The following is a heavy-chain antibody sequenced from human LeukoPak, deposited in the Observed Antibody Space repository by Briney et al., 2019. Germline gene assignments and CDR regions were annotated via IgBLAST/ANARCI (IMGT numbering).Heavy chain of an antibody. Sequence: SETLSLTCTVSRGSISSSSYYWGWIRQSPGKGLEWIGSIYCGGSTYYNPSLKSRLTILVDTSEDQFSLKLTSVTAADTAVYYCARGVGATGYDAFDIWGQGTMVTVSS. CDR1: RGSISSSSYY. V-gene: IGHV4-39*07. CDR3: ARGVGATGYDAFDI. CDR2: IYCGGST. J-gene: IGHJ3*02. D-gene: IGHD1-26*01.